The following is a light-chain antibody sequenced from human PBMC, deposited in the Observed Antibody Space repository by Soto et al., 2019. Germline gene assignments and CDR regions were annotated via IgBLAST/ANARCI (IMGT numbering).Light chain of an antibody. Sequence: EIVLTQSPGTLSLSAGERATLSCRAGQTVTANLAWYQHKPGQAPRLLVSGASTRATGMPARFSGSGSETEFSLTISSLQSEDSAVYYCQQYKNWPFTFGQGTRLEI. CDR2: GAS. J-gene: IGKJ5*01. CDR1: QTVTAN. CDR3: QQYKNWPFT. V-gene: IGKV3-15*01.